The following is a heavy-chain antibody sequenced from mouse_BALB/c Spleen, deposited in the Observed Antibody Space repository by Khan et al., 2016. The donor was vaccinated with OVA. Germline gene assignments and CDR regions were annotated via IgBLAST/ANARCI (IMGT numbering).Heavy chain of an antibody. D-gene: IGHD1-1*01. J-gene: IGHJ2*01. CDR2: ISYSGVT. V-gene: IGHV3-2*02. Sequence: EVQLQESGPGLVKPSQSLSLTCTVTGYSITSGYAWNWIRQFPGNKLEWMGYISYSGVTSYTPSLKSRISITRDTSKNQFFLQLNSVTNEDTATYYCARVNYYGYYFDYGGQGTTLTVSS. CDR1: GYSITSGYA. CDR3: ARVNYYGYYFDY.